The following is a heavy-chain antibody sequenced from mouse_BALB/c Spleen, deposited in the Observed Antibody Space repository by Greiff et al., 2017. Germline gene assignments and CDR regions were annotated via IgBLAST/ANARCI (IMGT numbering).Heavy chain of an antibody. V-gene: IGHV1-77*01. Sequence: VQLQESGAELARPGASVKLSCKASGYTFTDYYINWVKQRTGQGLEWIGEIYPGSGNTYYNEKFKGKATLTADKSSSTAYMQLSSLTSEDSAVYFCARRDDKYYFDYGGQGTTLTVSS. D-gene: IGHD2-12*01. CDR2: IYPGSGNT. J-gene: IGHJ2*01. CDR3: ARRDDKYYFDY. CDR1: GYTFTDYY.